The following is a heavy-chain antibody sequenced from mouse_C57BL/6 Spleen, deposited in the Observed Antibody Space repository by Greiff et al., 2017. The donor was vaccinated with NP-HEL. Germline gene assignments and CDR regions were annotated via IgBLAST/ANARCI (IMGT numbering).Heavy chain of an antibody. CDR1: GFTFSSYA. Sequence: EVMLVEPGGGLVKPGGSLKLSCAASGFTFSSYAMSWVRQTPEKRLEWVATISDGGSYTYYPDNLKGRFTISRDNAKNNLYLQMSHLKSEDTAMYYCARALTFYAMDYWGQGTSVTVSS. CDR3: ARALTFYAMDY. CDR2: ISDGGSYT. V-gene: IGHV5-4*03. D-gene: IGHD4-1*01. J-gene: IGHJ4*01.